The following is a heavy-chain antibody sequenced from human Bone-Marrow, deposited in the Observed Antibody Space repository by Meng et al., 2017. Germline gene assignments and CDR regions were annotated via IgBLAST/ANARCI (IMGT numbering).Heavy chain of an antibody. V-gene: IGHV3-30*03. J-gene: IGHJ4*02. CDR2: TSNDGSNK. D-gene: IGHD2-2*01. CDR1: GFTFSSFA. CDR3: ASPLGYCSSTICLGGY. Sequence: QVQPVESGGGVVQPGRSLRLSCAASGFTFSSFAMHWVRQAPGKGLEWVAVTSNDGSNKHYADSVKGRFTISRDNSKNTLYLQMSSLRSEDTAVYYCASPLGYCSSTICLGGYWGRGTLVTVSS.